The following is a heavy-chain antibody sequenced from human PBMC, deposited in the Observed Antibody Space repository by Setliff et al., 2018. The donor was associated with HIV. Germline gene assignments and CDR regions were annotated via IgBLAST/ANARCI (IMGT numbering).Heavy chain of an antibody. Sequence: GGSLRLSCAASEFTFSSYTMHWVRQAAGKGLEWVAVIWYDGSIEYYIDSVKGRFTISRDNSESTLYLQMTNLRAEDTALYFCAKGAGPTTLAEPFDSWGQGTLVTVSS. J-gene: IGHJ4*02. CDR2: IWYDGSIE. CDR3: AKGAGPTTLAEPFDS. V-gene: IGHV3-33*08. D-gene: IGHD1-26*01. CDR1: EFTFSSYT.